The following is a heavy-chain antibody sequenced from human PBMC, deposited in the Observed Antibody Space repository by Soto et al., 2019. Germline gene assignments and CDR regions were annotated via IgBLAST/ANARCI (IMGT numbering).Heavy chain of an antibody. D-gene: IGHD5-12*01. J-gene: IGHJ4*02. CDR1: GFTFSNAW. CDR2: IKSKTDGGTT. CDR3: TTDSVAKIGGEVDY. Sequence: EVQLVESGGGLVKPGGSLRLSCAASGFTFSNAWMNWVRQAPGKGLEWVGRIKSKTDGGTTDYAAPVKGRFTISRDDSKNTLYLQMNSLKTEDTAVYYCTTDSVAKIGGEVDYWGQGTLVTVSS. V-gene: IGHV3-15*07.